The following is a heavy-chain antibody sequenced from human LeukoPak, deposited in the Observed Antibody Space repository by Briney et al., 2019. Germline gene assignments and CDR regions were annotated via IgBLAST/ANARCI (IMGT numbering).Heavy chain of an antibody. CDR3: ARQTVAGSPFDY. V-gene: IGHV4-61*02. D-gene: IGHD6-19*01. Sequence: SETLSLTCTVSGGSISSGGYYWSWIRQPAGKGLEWIGRIYTSGSTNYNPSLKSRVTISVDTSKNQFSLKLSSVTAADTAVYYCARQTVAGSPFDYWGQGTLVTVSS. CDR1: GGSISSGGYY. J-gene: IGHJ4*02. CDR2: IYTSGST.